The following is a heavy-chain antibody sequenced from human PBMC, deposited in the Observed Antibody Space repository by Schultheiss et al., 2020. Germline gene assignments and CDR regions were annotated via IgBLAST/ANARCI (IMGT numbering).Heavy chain of an antibody. CDR1: GFTFSSYA. Sequence: GGSLRLSCAASGFTFSSYAMHWVRQAPGKGLEWVAVISYDGSNKYYADSVKGRFTISRDNSKNTLYLQMNSLRAEDTAVYYCARSESFKEYLQHWGQGTLVTVSS. J-gene: IGHJ1*01. V-gene: IGHV3-30-3*01. CDR2: ISYDGSNK. D-gene: IGHD1-26*01. CDR3: ARSESFKEYLQH.